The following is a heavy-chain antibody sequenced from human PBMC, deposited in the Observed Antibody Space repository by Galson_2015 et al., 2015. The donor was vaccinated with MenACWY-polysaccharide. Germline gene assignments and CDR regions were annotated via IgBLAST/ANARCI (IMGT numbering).Heavy chain of an antibody. CDR1: GFTFSSYT. D-gene: IGHD2/OR15-2a*01. V-gene: IGHV3-30-3*01. CDR3: TRSYCDRTTCYGMDV. CDR2: ISYDATNK. Sequence: SLRLSCAASGFTFSSYTMSWVRQAPGKGLEWVAVISYDATNKYYADSVKGRSTISRDNSNNALYLQMNSLGPEDTALYYCTRSYCDRTTCYGMDVWGQGTTVTVSS. J-gene: IGHJ6*02.